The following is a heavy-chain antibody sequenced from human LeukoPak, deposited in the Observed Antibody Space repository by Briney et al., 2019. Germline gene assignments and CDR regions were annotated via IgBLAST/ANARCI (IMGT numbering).Heavy chain of an antibody. CDR3: AREIFGVARKDAFDI. CDR1: GGSISSGDYY. V-gene: IGHV4-30-4*08. Sequence: PSETLSLTCTVSGGSISSGDYYWGWIRQPPGKGREWLGYIYYSGSTCYNPTLKRRVTISVDTSKNQFSLKLSSGTAADTAVYYCAREIFGVARKDAFDIWGQGTMVTVSS. CDR2: IYYSGST. D-gene: IGHD3-3*01. J-gene: IGHJ3*02.